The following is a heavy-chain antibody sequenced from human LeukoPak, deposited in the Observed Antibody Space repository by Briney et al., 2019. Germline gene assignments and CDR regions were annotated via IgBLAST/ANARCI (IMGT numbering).Heavy chain of an antibody. Sequence: PGVSLRLSCAASGFTFSSYEMNWVRQAPGKGLEGVSYISSGGTTIYYADSVKGRFTISRENAKNSVYLQMNSLRAEDTDVYYCAREDHYESSGYYRSGDYWGQGTLVTVSS. CDR1: GFTFSSYE. V-gene: IGHV3-48*03. CDR2: ISSGGTTI. D-gene: IGHD3-22*01. J-gene: IGHJ4*02. CDR3: AREDHYESSGYYRSGDY.